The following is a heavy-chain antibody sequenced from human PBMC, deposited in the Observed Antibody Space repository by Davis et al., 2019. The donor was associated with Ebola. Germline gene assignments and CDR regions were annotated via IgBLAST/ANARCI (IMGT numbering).Heavy chain of an antibody. CDR1: GFTFSNYG. D-gene: IGHD2-2*01. CDR3: TKSLNIVVVPAFDGMDV. J-gene: IGHJ6*02. V-gene: IGHV3-23*01. Sequence: PGGSLRLSCSASGFTFSNYGMSWVRQAPGKGLEWVSGVIGSGSDTYYADSVKGRFTISRDNSKNTLYLQMNSLRAEDTAVYYCTKSLNIVVVPAFDGMDVWGQGTTVTVSS. CDR2: VIGSGSDT.